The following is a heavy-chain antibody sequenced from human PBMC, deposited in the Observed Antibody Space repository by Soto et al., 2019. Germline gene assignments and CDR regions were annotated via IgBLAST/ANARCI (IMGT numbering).Heavy chain of an antibody. CDR1: GFTFDDYA. CDR2: ISWNSGNL. D-gene: IGHD4-17*01. Sequence: ESGGGLVQPGRSLRLSCAASGFTFDDYAMHWVRQGPGKGLEWVSSISWNSGNLGYADSVKGRFTISRDNAKNSLYLQMNRLRGEDPALYYCAKGASTTVFAFNDYWGQGTLVTVSS. CDR3: AKGASTTVFAFNDY. J-gene: IGHJ4*02. V-gene: IGHV3-9*01.